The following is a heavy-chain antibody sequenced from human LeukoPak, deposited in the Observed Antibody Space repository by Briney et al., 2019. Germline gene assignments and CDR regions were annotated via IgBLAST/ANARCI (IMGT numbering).Heavy chain of an antibody. V-gene: IGHV4-59*08. J-gene: IGHJ4*02. CDR1: GGSISNYY. Sequence: SETLSLTCTVSGGSISNYYWSWIRQPPGKGLEWIAYIYYSGDTNYNPSLKSRVTISVDTSKNQFSLKLSSVTAADTAVYYCARLRYSSSKYFDYWGQGTLVTVSS. CDR2: IYYSGDT. CDR3: ARLRYSSSKYFDY. D-gene: IGHD6-13*01.